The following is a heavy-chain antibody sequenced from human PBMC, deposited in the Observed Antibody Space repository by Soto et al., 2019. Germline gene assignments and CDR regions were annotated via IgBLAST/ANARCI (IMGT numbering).Heavy chain of an antibody. Sequence: EASVKVSCKASGYTFTGYYMHWVRQAPGQGLEWMGWINPNSGGTNYAQKFQGWVTMTRDTSISTAYMELSRLRSDDTAVYYCARFGIEVADGFDYWGQGTLVTVSS. CDR2: INPNSGGT. V-gene: IGHV1-2*04. D-gene: IGHD6-19*01. J-gene: IGHJ4*02. CDR1: GYTFTGYY. CDR3: ARFGIEVADGFDY.